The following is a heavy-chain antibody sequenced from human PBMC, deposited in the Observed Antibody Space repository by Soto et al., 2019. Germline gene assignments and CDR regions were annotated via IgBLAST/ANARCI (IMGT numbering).Heavy chain of an antibody. J-gene: IGHJ3*02. Sequence: SETLSVTCTVSGCSISSGGYYWSWIRQHPGKGLEWIGYIYYSGSTYYNPSLKSRVTISVDTSKNQFSLKLSSVTAADTAVYYCATIVVVAATDAFDIWGQGTMVT. CDR2: IYYSGST. D-gene: IGHD2-15*01. CDR3: ATIVVVAATDAFDI. CDR1: GCSISSGGYY. V-gene: IGHV4-31*03.